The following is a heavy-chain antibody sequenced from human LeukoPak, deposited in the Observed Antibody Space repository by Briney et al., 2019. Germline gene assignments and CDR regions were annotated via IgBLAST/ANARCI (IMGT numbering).Heavy chain of an antibody. D-gene: IGHD1-14*01. CDR3: ARDLTYNPNYYYYYGMDV. J-gene: IGHJ6*02. Sequence: PGGSLRLSCAASGFTFSSYAMHWVRQAPGKGLEWVAVISYDGSNKYYANSVKGRFTISRDNSKNTLYLQMNSLRAEDTAVYYCARDLTYNPNYYYYYGMDVWGQGTTVTVSS. V-gene: IGHV3-30*01. CDR1: GFTFSSYA. CDR2: ISYDGSNK.